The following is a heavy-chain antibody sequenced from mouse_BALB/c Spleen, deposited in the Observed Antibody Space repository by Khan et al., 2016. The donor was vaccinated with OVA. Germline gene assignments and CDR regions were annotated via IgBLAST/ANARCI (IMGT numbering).Heavy chain of an antibody. CDR3: ARAGYGEFAY. D-gene: IGHD1-1*01. V-gene: IGHV1-81*01. J-gene: IGHJ3*01. Sequence: VQLQLSGPDLVKPGASVKMSCKASGYTFTAFLISWVKQRPGQGLEWIGEIYLGSGYTYYNEKFRGKAILTSDKSSNPAYLQLNSLTSKDSAVYFCARAGYGEFAYWGQGALVTVSA. CDR1: GYTFTAFL. CDR2: IYLGSGYT.